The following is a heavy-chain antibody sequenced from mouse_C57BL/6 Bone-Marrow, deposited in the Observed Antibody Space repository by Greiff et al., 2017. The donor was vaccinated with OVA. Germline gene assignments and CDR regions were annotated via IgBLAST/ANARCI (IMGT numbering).Heavy chain of an antibody. CDR2: IDPENGDT. CDR1: GFNIKDDY. D-gene: IGHD3-3*01. J-gene: IGHJ2*01. Sequence: VQLQQSGAALVRPGASVKLSCTASGFNIKDDYMHWVKQRPEQGLEWIGWIDPENGDTEYASKFQGKATITADTSSNTAYLQLSSLTSEDTAVYYCTTLGTPVDYWGQGTTLTVSS. CDR3: TTLGTPVDY. V-gene: IGHV14-4*01.